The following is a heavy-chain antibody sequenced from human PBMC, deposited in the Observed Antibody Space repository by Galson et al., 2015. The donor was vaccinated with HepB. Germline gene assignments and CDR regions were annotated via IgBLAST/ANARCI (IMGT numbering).Heavy chain of an antibody. D-gene: IGHD3-3*01. V-gene: IGHV1-58*01. J-gene: IGHJ6*02. CDR2: IVVGSGNT. Sequence: SVKVSCKASGFTFTSSAVQWVRQARGQRLEWIGWIVVGSGNTNCAQKFQERVTITRDMSTSTAYMELSSLRSEDTAVYYCAAAYDFWSGYLPYSAASYYYYGMDVWGQGTTVTVSS. CDR1: GFTFTSSA. CDR3: AAAYDFWSGYLPYSAASYYYYGMDV.